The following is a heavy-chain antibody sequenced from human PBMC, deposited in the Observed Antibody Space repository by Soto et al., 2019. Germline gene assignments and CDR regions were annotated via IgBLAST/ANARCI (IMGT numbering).Heavy chain of an antibody. Sequence: SETLSLTCTVSGGSISSYYGSWIRQPPGEGLEWIGNIYYSGSTNYNPSLTSRATISVDTSKNQFSLKLSCVTAADTAVYYCARDFGITMVRSYNWFDPWGQGTLVTVSS. CDR2: IYYSGST. D-gene: IGHD3-10*01. V-gene: IGHV4-59*01. J-gene: IGHJ5*02. CDR3: ARDFGITMVRSYNWFDP. CDR1: GGSISSYY.